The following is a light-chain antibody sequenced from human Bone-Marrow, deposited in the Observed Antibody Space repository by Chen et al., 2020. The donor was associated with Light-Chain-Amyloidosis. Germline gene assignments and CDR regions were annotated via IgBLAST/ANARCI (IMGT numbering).Light chain of an antibody. V-gene: IGLV3-25*03. CDR3: QSADSSGTYEVI. CDR1: DLPTKY. Sequence: SYELTQPPSVSVSPGQTARITCSGDDLPTKYAYWYQQKPGQAPVLVIHRDTERPSGISARFSGSRSGTTATLTISGVQAEDEADYHGQSADSSGTYEVIFGGGTKLTVL. J-gene: IGLJ2*01. CDR2: RDT.